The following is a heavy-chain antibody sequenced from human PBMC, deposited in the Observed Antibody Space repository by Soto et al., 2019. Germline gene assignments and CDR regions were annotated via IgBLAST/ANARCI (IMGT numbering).Heavy chain of an antibody. D-gene: IGHD3-3*02. Sequence: PSETLSLTCAVYGGSFTGYYWTWIRQTPGKGLEWIGEINYRGSSYYNPSHESRISMAVDTSKNQFSLKLRSVTAADTAVYFCVRGQPHRITIFEVVIRSYDYGMDVWGQGTTVTVS. V-gene: IGHV4-34*01. CDR2: INYRGSS. J-gene: IGHJ6*02. CDR1: GGSFTGYY. CDR3: VRGQPHRITIFEVVIRSYDYGMDV.